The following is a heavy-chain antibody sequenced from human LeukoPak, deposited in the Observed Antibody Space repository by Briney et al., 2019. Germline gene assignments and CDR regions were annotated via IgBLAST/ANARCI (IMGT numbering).Heavy chain of an antibody. D-gene: IGHD2-21*01. V-gene: IGHV4-59*01. CDR3: ARTAYCGGGACSSYYFDS. CDR2: VYSGVAT. J-gene: IGHJ4*02. CDR1: SDSMNIYY. Sequence: SETLSVTCTVSSDSMNIYYFNWIRQSPGQGLEWIGYVYSGVATAYNPSLKGRVTISLDKSRKQMSLKLTSVTAADTAVYYRARTAYCGGGACSSYYFDSCGEGTLVTVSS.